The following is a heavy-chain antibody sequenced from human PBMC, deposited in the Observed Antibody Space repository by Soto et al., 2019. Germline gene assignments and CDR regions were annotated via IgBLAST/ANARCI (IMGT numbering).Heavy chain of an antibody. Sequence: VVSLILSCTASGFTFSGCSTISCVRQSPGEGLEWFSSISGIFGSTYYADSVKGRFTISRDNSKNTLYLQMNALSAEDTAFYYCAKDRGAFEGGWESFDYWCQGDLVTVSS. V-gene: IGHV3-23*01. CDR1: GFTFSGCST. D-gene: IGHD6-19*01. CDR2: ISGIFGST. CDR3: AKDRGAFEGGWESFDY. J-gene: IGHJ4*02.